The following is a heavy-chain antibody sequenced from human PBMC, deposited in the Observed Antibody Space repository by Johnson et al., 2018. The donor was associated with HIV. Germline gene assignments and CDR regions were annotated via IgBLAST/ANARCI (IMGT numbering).Heavy chain of an antibody. V-gene: IGHV3-48*04. J-gene: IGHJ3*02. CDR3: VRDDGSDFEAFDI. D-gene: IGHD2-21*01. Sequence: VQLVESGGGLVQPGGSLRLSCAASGFTFSSYSMNWVRQAPGKGLEWVSGISWNSCSKYYADSVKGRFTISRDNAKNSLYLQMNNLRAEDTAVYYCVRDDGSDFEAFDIWGLGTMVTVSA. CDR2: ISWNSCSK. CDR1: GFTFSSYS.